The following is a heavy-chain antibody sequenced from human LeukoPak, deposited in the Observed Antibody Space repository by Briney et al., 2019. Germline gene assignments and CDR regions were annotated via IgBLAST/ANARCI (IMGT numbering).Heavy chain of an antibody. CDR3: ARLRLSKLERRTPLFFFEL. CDR2: LLYTGSA. Sequence: SETLSLTCNVSGDSMSSGYHWGWVRQPPGKGVEWIVTLLYTGSAFYNPSLQSRVAMSVDTSRNQFSLSLKSVTAADTAVCYCARLRLSKLERRTPLFFFELWGRGTLVTVSS. J-gene: IGHJ2*01. CDR1: GDSMSSGYH. V-gene: IGHV4-38-2*02. D-gene: IGHD1-1*01.